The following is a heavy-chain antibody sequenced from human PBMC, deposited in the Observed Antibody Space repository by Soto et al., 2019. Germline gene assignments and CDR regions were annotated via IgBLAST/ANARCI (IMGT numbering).Heavy chain of an antibody. CDR2: MNTNSGNT. D-gene: IGHD3-3*01. CDR3: ARGTIFGVVIEYYYYGMDV. V-gene: IGHV1-8*01. Sequence: QVQLVQSGAEVKKPGASVKVSCKASGYTFTSYDINWVRQATGQGLEWMGWMNTNSGNTGYAQKFQGRVTMTRNTSIRSAYLELSSLRYDDTVVYYCARGTIFGVVIEYYYYGMDVLGQVSTVTVSS. J-gene: IGHJ6*02. CDR1: GYTFTSYD.